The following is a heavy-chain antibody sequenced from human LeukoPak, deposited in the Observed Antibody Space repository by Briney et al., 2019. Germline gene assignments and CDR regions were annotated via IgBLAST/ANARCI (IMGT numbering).Heavy chain of an antibody. CDR1: GFTFSSYA. V-gene: IGHV3-30*04. D-gene: IGHD5-24*01. CDR2: ISYDGSNK. Sequence: PGGSLRLSCAASGFTFSSYAMHWVRQAPGKGLEWVAVISYDGSNKYYADSVKGRFTISRDNSKNTLYLQMNSLRAEDTAVYYCARERDGYNFYYFDYWGQGTLVTVSS. J-gene: IGHJ4*02. CDR3: ARERDGYNFYYFDY.